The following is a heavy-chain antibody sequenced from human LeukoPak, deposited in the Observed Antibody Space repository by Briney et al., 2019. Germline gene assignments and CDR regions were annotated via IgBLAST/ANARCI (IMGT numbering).Heavy chain of an antibody. V-gene: IGHV3-23*01. Sequence: GGSLRLSCAASGFTFSSYGMSWVRQAPGKGLEWVSAISGSGGSTYYADSVKGRFTISRDNSKNTLYLQMNSLRAEDTAVYYCAIEGGQMVHFDYWGQGTLVTVSS. D-gene: IGHD1-1*01. CDR2: ISGSGGST. CDR3: AIEGGQMVHFDY. J-gene: IGHJ4*02. CDR1: GFTFSSYG.